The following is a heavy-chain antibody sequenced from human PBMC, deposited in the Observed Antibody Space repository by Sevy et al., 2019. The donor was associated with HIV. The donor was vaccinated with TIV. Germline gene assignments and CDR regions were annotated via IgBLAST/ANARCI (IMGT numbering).Heavy chain of an antibody. CDR3: ATGSGAVVAGNYFDY. CDR1: GFTFSRYS. D-gene: IGHD6-19*01. J-gene: IGHJ4*02. Sequence: GGSLRLSCGASGFTFSRYSMHWVRQAPGKGLEWVSSISSGNSYIYYADSVKGRFTISRDNAKNSLYLHMNSLRAEDTAVYYCATGSGAVVAGNYFDYWGQGILVTVSS. CDR2: ISSGNSYI. V-gene: IGHV3-21*01.